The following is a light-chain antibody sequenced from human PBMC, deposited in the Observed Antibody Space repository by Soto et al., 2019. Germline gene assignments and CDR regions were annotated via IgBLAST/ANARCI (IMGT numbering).Light chain of an antibody. Sequence: QSLLTQSTSASGTPGQRVTISCSGGSSNIGSNTLNWYQHVPGTAPRVLICNNNQRPSGVADRFSGSKSGTSASLAISGLQSEDEADYYCAAWDDSLNGWVFGGGTQLTVL. CDR1: SSNIGSNT. V-gene: IGLV1-44*01. CDR3: AAWDDSLNGWV. CDR2: NNN. J-gene: IGLJ3*02.